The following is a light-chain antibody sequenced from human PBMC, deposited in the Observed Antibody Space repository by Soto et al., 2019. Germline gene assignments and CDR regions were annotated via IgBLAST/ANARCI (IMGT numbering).Light chain of an antibody. CDR2: GAS. CDR1: QSVPSRD. Sequence: VLTQSPATLSLSPGERATLSCRASQSVPSRDVAWYQQKPGQAPRLLIYGASSRANGVPDRFSGSGSWTDFTLTINRLEPEDFAVYYCQQYGSSRTFGQGTKVDIK. CDR3: QQYGSSRT. J-gene: IGKJ1*01. V-gene: IGKV3-20*01.